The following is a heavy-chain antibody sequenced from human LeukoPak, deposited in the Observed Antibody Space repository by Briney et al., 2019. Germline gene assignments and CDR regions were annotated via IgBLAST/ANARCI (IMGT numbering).Heavy chain of an antibody. CDR3: ARAIWYGSGTTAFDY. CDR2: SYNSGST. Sequence: SETLSLTCTVSGGFISSYYWSWIRQPAGKGLEWIGRSYNSGSTNYNTNYNPSLTSRVTMSVDTSKNQFSLKLNSVSAADTAVYFCARAIWYGSGTTAFDYWGQGTLVTVSP. D-gene: IGHD3-10*01. CDR1: GGFISSYY. J-gene: IGHJ4*02. V-gene: IGHV4-4*07.